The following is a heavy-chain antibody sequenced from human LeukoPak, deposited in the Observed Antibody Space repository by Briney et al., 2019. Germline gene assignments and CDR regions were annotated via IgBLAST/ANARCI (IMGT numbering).Heavy chain of an antibody. D-gene: IGHD3-10*01. Sequence: SVKVSCKASGGTFISCAISWVRQAPGQGLEWMGGIIPIFGTANYAQKFQGRVTITADESTSTAYMELSSLRSEDTAVYYCARDRYYGSGSSDYWGQGTLVTVSS. CDR2: IIPIFGTA. J-gene: IGHJ4*02. CDR1: GGTFISCA. V-gene: IGHV1-69*13. CDR3: ARDRYYGSGSSDY.